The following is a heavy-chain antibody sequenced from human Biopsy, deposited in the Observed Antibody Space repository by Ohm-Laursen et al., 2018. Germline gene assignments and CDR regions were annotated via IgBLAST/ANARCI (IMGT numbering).Heavy chain of an antibody. CDR2: ISYTGGI. CDR1: GGSLNNHY. D-gene: IGHD2-2*01. CDR3: ARMPHFDY. V-gene: IGHV4-59*11. J-gene: IGHJ4*02. Sequence: GTLSLTCGVSGGSLNNHYWSWIRQSPGKGLEWLAYISYTGGITSNPSLNGRATMSLDTSKNQFSLRLIYVTAADTAVYYCARMPHFDYWGQGILVTVSS.